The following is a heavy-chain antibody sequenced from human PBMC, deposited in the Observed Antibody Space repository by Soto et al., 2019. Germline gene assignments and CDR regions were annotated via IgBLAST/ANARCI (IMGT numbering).Heavy chain of an antibody. J-gene: IGHJ6*02. V-gene: IGHV4-39*01. CDR2: IYYSGST. CDR1: GGSISSSSYY. D-gene: IGHD1-20*01. Sequence: LSLTCTVSGGSISSSSYYWGWIRQPPGKGLEWIGSIYYSGSTYYNPSLKSRVTISVDTSKNQFSLKLSSVTAADTAVYYCVTGNPTGSVYGMDVWGQGPTVTVSS. CDR3: VTGNPTGSVYGMDV.